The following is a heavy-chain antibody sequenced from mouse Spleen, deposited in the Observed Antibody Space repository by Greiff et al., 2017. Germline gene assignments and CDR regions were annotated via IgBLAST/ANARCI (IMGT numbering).Heavy chain of an antibody. CDR2: IWSDGST. CDR3: ARTSSYYYGSSYAWFAY. D-gene: IGHD1-1*01. V-gene: IGHV2-4-1*01. CDR1: GFSLTNYA. J-gene: IGHJ3*01. Sequence: VKVVESGPGLVAPSQSLSITCTVSGFSLTNYAVHWVRQSPGKGLEWLGVIWSDGSTDYNAAFITRLSISKDNSKSQVFFKMNSLQADDTAIYCCARTSSYYYGSSYAWFAYWGQGTLVTVSA.